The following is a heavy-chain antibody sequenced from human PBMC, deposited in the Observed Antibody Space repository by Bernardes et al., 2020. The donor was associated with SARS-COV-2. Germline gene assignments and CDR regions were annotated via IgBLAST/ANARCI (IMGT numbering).Heavy chain of an antibody. CDR1: GFTFSNYW. CDR2: INGDGSST. V-gene: IGHV3-74*03. D-gene: IGHD1-26*01. Sequence: GGSLRLSCVVSGFTFSNYWLHWVRQAPGKGLVWVSRINGDGSSTTYADSVKGRFTISRDNGKNTLFLQMNSLRAEDTAVYYCARGSGNFYFDYWGQGTLVPVSS. CDR3: ARGSGNFYFDY. J-gene: IGHJ4*02.